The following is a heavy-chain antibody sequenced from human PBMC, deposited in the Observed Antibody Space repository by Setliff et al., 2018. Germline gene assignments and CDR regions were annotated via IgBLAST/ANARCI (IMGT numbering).Heavy chain of an antibody. CDR2: INSDGSST. J-gene: IGHJ4*02. CDR3: AREVRPSFDDY. Sequence: LRLSCAASGLSFSNYWMHWVRQAPGKGLVWVSRINSDGSSTNYADSVKGQFTVSRDNAKNTLYLQMNSLRAEDTAVYYCAREVRPSFDDYWGQGTLVTVSS. CDR1: GLSFSNYW. V-gene: IGHV3-74*01. D-gene: IGHD1-1*01.